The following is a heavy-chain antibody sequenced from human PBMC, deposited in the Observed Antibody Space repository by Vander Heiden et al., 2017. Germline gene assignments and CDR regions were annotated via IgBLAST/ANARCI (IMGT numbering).Heavy chain of an antibody. J-gene: IGHJ5*02. Sequence: VQLVESGGGLVKLGGSLRLSCAASGSTFSSYSMNCVRPATGKGLEWVSAISSSSSYIYYADSVKGRFTISRDNAKNSLYLQMNSLRAEDTAVYYCATFGLVAGTWWFDPWGQGTLVTVSS. CDR1: GSTFSSYS. V-gene: IGHV3-21*01. CDR3: ATFGLVAGTWWFDP. D-gene: IGHD6-19*01. CDR2: ISSSSSYI.